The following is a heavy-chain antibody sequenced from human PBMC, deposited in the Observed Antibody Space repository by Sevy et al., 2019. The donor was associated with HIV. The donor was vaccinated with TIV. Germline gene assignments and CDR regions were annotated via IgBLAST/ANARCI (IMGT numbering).Heavy chain of an antibody. V-gene: IGHV3-30*18. CDR3: AKDLGIAAAGSGGDFHY. D-gene: IGHD6-13*01. J-gene: IGHJ4*02. CDR1: GFTFSSYG. CDR2: ISYDGSNK. Sequence: GGFLRLSCAASGFTFSSYGMHWVRQAPGKGLEWVAVISYDGSNKYYADSVQGRFTISRDTSKSTLYLQMNSLRVEDTAIYYCAKDLGIAAAGSGGDFHYWGQGTLVTVSS.